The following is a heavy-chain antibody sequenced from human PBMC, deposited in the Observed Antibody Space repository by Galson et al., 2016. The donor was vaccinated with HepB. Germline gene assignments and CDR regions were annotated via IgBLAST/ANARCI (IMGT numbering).Heavy chain of an antibody. V-gene: IGHV5-51*01. J-gene: IGHJ6*02. Sequence: QSGAEVKKHGEYLKISCKGTGYSFASYWHGCVRQMPGKGLEYMGITFHGASDTTYSPSFNGKVTISVDKSISTAYLQWSSLEASDTAMYYCTRLRFFSAANYFYCMDVWDQGTTVTVSS. CDR3: TRLRFFSAANYFYCMDV. CDR2: TFHGASDT. CDR1: GYSFASYW. D-gene: IGHD3-10*01.